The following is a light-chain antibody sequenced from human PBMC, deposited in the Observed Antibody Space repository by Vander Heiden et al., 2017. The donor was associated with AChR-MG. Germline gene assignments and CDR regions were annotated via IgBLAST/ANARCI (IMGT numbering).Light chain of an antibody. V-gene: IGLV3-21*04. Sequence: SYVLTQPPSVAVAPGQTASISGGGDNIGDKRVHWYQQRPGQAPVLVIYYDSDRPSGSSERFSGANSGNTATLTISRVEAGDEADYYCRVWDGSRDQYVFGAGTKVTVL. CDR2: YDS. CDR1: NIGDKR. J-gene: IGLJ1*01. CDR3: RVWDGSRDQYV.